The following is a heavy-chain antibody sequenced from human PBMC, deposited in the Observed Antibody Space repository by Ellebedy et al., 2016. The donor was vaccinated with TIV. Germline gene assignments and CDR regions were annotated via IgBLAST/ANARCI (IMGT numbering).Heavy chain of an antibody. Sequence: PGGSLRLSCAVSGFTVSTNYLSWVRQAPGKGLEWVSAIYSVGSTYYADSVRGRFTISRDNSKNTLYLQMKSLRADDTAVYYCANNWGVRGEGWNNGMDVWGQGTTVTVSS. CDR3: ANNWGVRGEGWNNGMDV. CDR1: GFTVSTNY. J-gene: IGHJ6*02. V-gene: IGHV3-66*01. D-gene: IGHD3-10*01. CDR2: IYSVGST.